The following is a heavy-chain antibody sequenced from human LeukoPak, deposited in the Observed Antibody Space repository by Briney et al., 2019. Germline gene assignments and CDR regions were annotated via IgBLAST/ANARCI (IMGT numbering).Heavy chain of an antibody. CDR2: IYTSGST. V-gene: IGHV4-4*07. J-gene: IGHJ6*04. CDR3: AKARYQFSGRGYYYGMDV. D-gene: IGHD3-10*01. CDR1: GGSISSYY. Sequence: PSETLSLTCTVSGGSISSYYWSWIRQPDGQGLERIGRIYTSGSTNYNPSLKCRVTMSVDTPKIHFSLKLSSVTAADTAVYYCAKARYQFSGRGYYYGMDVWGKGTTVTVSS.